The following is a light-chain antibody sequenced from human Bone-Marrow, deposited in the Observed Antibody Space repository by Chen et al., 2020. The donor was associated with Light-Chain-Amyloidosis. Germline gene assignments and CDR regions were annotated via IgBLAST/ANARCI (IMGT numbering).Light chain of an antibody. CDR3: QSADSSGTYEVI. CDR1: DLPTKY. Sequence: SYELTQPPSVSVSPGQTARITCSGDDLPTKYAYWYQQKPGQAPVLVIHRDAERPSGISERFSGSSSGTTATLTISRVQAEDEADYHCQSADSSGTYEVIVGGLTKLTFL. J-gene: IGLJ2*01. CDR2: RDA. V-gene: IGLV3-25*03.